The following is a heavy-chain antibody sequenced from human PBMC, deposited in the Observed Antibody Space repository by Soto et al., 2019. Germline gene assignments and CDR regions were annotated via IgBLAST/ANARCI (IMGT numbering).Heavy chain of an antibody. CDR2: INHSGST. CDR3: AIQASLVVAATPTKKVGNYMDV. D-gene: IGHD2-15*01. CDR1: GGSFSGYY. Sequence: QVQLQQWGAGLLKPSETLSLTCAVYGGSFSGYYWSWIRQPPGKGLEWIGEINHSGSTNYNPSLKRRVTISVDTSKNQFSLKLSSVTAADTAVYYCAIQASLVVAATPTKKVGNYMDVWGKGTTVTVSS. J-gene: IGHJ6*03. V-gene: IGHV4-34*01.